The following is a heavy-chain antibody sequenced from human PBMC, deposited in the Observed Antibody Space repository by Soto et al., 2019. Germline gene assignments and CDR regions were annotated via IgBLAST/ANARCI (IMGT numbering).Heavy chain of an antibody. J-gene: IGHJ5*02. CDR3: VRDRRGIPISGVRSEARLDP. Sequence: QVQLVQSGAEVKKPGSSVRVSCKASGGTISNYGISWVRQAPGQGLEWMGGVIPILGTTNYAQRFQGRVTIIADKSTTIMYMDLRSLRSEETAIYYCVRDRRGIPISGVRSEARLDPWGQGTLVAVSS. CDR2: VIPILGTT. CDR1: GGTISNYG. D-gene: IGHD3-9*01. V-gene: IGHV1-69*06.